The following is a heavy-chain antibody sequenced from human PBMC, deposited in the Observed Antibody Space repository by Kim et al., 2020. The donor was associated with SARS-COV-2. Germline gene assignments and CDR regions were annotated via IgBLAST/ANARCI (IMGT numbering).Heavy chain of an antibody. CDR1: GFTFSSYS. Sequence: GGSLRLSCAASGFTFSSYSMNWVRQAPGKGLEWVSSISSSSSYIYYADSVKGRFTISRDNAKNSLYLQMNSLRAEDTAVYYCARGDILTGVDYWGQGTLVTVSS. CDR3: ARGDILTGVDY. D-gene: IGHD3-9*01. V-gene: IGHV3-21*01. CDR2: ISSSSSYI. J-gene: IGHJ4*02.